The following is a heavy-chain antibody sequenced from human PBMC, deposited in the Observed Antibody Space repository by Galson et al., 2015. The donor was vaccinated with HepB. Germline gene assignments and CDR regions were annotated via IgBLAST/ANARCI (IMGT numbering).Heavy chain of an antibody. J-gene: IGHJ6*03. CDR1: GYSFLTYG. CDR3: ARDGGLIVGMLMSNQRSRLYYYMDV. V-gene: IGHV1-18*01. Sequence: SVKVSCKASGYSFLTYGINWVRQAPGQGLEWMGWISASNGNTKYAQNVKGRLTMTTDPSTSTAYMELRSLSSDDTGVYYCARDGGLIVGMLMSNQRSRLYYYMDVWGKGTTVIVSS. D-gene: IGHD3-16*01. CDR2: ISASNGNT.